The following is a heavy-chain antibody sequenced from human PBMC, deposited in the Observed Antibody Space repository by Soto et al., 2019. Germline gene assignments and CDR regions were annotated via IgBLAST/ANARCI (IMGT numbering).Heavy chain of an antibody. J-gene: IGHJ6*02. V-gene: IGHV3-30*18. Sequence: QVQLVESGGGVVQPGRSLRLSCAASGFTFSSYGMHWVRQAPGKGLEWVAVISYDGSNKYYADSVKGRFTISRDNSKNTLYLQMNSLRAEDTAVYYCAKAGSSSWYAYYYYYGMDVWGQGTTVTVSS. CDR2: ISYDGSNK. CDR3: AKAGSSSWYAYYYYYGMDV. D-gene: IGHD6-13*01. CDR1: GFTFSSYG.